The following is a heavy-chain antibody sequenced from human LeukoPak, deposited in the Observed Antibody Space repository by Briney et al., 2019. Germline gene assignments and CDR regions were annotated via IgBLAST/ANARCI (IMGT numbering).Heavy chain of an antibody. Sequence: GGSLRLSCAASGFTFSSYAIHWVRQAPGKGLEWVAIISYDGNNKYYADSVKGRFTISRDNSKNTLYLQMNSLRAEDTAVYYCARGSGGRGPFHYCGMDVWGNGTTVTVSS. J-gene: IGHJ6*04. CDR1: GFTFSSYA. CDR3: ARGSGGRGPFHYCGMDV. D-gene: IGHD2-15*01. V-gene: IGHV3-30*04. CDR2: ISYDGNNK.